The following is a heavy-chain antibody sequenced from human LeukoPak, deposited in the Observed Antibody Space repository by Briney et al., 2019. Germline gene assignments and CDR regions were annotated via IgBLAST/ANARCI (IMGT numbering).Heavy chain of an antibody. Sequence: GGSLRLSCAASGFTFSSYGMHWVRQAPGKGLEWVSCISTTSSYIYYADSVKGRFTISRDNAKNSLYLQMNSLRAEDTAVYYCARDGEYCSGGRCYDSGAFDIWGQGTMVTVSS. CDR1: GFTFSSYG. D-gene: IGHD2-15*01. J-gene: IGHJ3*02. CDR2: ISTTSSYI. CDR3: ARDGEYCSGGRCYDSGAFDI. V-gene: IGHV3-21*01.